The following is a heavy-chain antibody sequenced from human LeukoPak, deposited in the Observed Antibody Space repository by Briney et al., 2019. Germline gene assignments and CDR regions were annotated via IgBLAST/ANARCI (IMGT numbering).Heavy chain of an antibody. Sequence: RPGGSLRLSCAASGFTFSGSAMHWVRQASGKGLEWVGRIRSKANTYATEYAASVKGRFTISRDNSKSTLYLQMNSLRAEDTAVYHCAKGSGGAAFDPWGQGTLVTVSS. D-gene: IGHD2-15*01. CDR2: IRSKANTYAT. CDR3: AKGSGGAAFDP. J-gene: IGHJ5*02. CDR1: GFTFSGSA. V-gene: IGHV3-73*01.